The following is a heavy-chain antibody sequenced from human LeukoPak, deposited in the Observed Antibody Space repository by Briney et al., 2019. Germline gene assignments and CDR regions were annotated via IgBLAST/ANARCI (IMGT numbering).Heavy chain of an antibody. CDR2: IIPILGIA. CDR1: GGTFSSYA. Sequence: SVKVSCKASGGTFSSYAISWVRQAPRQGLEWMGRIIPILGIANYAQKFQGRVTITADKSTSTAYMELSSLRSEDTAVYYCAGRQRYDYVWGSYRLNWFDPWGQGTLVTVSS. V-gene: IGHV1-69*04. J-gene: IGHJ5*02. CDR3: AGRQRYDYVWGSYRLNWFDP. D-gene: IGHD3-16*02.